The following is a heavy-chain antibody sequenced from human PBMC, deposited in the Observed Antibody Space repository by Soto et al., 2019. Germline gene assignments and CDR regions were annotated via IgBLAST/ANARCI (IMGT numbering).Heavy chain of an antibody. CDR1: GGTFSSYA. J-gene: IGHJ4*02. V-gene: IGHV1-69*13. D-gene: IGHD5-12*01. Sequence: SVKVSCKASGGTFSSYAISWVRQAPGQGLEWMGGIIPIFGTANYAQKFQGRVTITADESTSTAYMELSSLRSEDTAVYYCARGNRDGYNSGFDYWGQGALVTVSS. CDR2: IIPIFGTA. CDR3: ARGNRDGYNSGFDY.